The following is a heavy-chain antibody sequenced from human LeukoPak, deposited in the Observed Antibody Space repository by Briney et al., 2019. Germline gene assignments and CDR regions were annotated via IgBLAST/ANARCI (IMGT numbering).Heavy chain of an antibody. CDR2: ISYDGSNK. CDR1: GFTFSSYG. Sequence: PGRSLRLSCAASGFTFSSYGMHWVRQAPGKGLEWVAVISYDGSNKYYADSVKGRFTISRDNSKNTLYLQMNSLRAEDTAVYYCARPVRYDSSGKGGAFDIWGQGTMVTVSS. V-gene: IGHV3-30*03. D-gene: IGHD3-22*01. J-gene: IGHJ3*02. CDR3: ARPVRYDSSGKGGAFDI.